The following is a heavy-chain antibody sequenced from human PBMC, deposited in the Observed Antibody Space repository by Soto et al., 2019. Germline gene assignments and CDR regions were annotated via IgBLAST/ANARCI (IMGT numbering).Heavy chain of an antibody. J-gene: IGHJ4*02. V-gene: IGHV4-34*01. D-gene: IGHD6-6*01. CDR1: SGSLSGYY. CDR2: ISPSGTT. CDR3: ARAPKVSGSAQTRPDF. Sequence: SETLSLTCSLYSGSLSGYYWSWIRQPPGKGLEWIGEISPSGTTNYSPSLKSRVSISVDTSRNQFSLNLTSLTAADTAVYYCARAPKVSGSAQTRPDFWGQGSLVTVSS.